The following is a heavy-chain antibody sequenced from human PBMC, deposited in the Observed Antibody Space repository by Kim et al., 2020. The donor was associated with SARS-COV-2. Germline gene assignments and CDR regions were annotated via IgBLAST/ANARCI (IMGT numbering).Heavy chain of an antibody. Sequence: SETLSLTCTVSGGSISSSSYYWGWIRQPPGKGLEWIGSIYYSGSTYYNPSLKSRVTISVDTSKNQFSLKLSSVTAADTAVYYCANSYIGVVVVAATDYWGQGTLVTVSS. D-gene: IGHD2-15*01. CDR1: GGSISSSSYY. J-gene: IGHJ4*02. V-gene: IGHV4-39*01. CDR3: ANSYIGVVVVAATDY. CDR2: IYYSGST.